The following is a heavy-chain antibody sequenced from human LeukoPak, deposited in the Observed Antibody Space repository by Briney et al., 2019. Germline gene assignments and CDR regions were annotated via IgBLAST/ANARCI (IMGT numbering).Heavy chain of an antibody. CDR1: GFTFSSYA. D-gene: IGHD3-9*01. CDR3: ATKYPYDILTGYLDAFDI. Sequence: GGSLRLSCAASGFTFSSYAMSWVRQAPGKGLEWVSAISGSGGSTYYADSVKGRFTISRDNSKNTLYLQMNSLRAEDTAVYYCATKYPYDILTGYLDAFDIWGQGTMVTVSS. J-gene: IGHJ3*02. V-gene: IGHV3-23*01. CDR2: ISGSGGST.